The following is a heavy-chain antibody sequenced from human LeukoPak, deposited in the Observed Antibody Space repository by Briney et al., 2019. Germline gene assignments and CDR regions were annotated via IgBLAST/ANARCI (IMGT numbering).Heavy chain of an antibody. CDR1: GYTFTSYY. V-gene: IGHV1-46*01. CDR3: TTDRLTGAGTNSQSY. J-gene: IGHJ4*02. Sequence: ASVKVSCKASGYTFTSYYMHWVRQAPGQGLEWMGIINPSGGSTSYAQKFQGRVTMTRDTSTSTVYMDLSSLRSEDTAVYYCTTDRLTGAGTNSQSYWGQGTLVTVSS. D-gene: IGHD2-8*01. CDR2: INPSGGST.